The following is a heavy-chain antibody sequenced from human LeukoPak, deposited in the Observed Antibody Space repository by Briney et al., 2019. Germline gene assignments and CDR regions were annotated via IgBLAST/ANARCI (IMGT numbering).Heavy chain of an antibody. CDR3: ARGENCGGDCYPDYFDY. CDR2: IIPIFGTA. CDR1: GGTFCSYA. J-gene: IGHJ4*02. Sequence: SVKVSCKASGGTFCSYAISWVRQAPGQGLEWMGGIIPIFGTANYAQKFQGRVTITADESTSTAYMELSSLRSEDTAVYYCARGENCGGDCYPDYFDYWGQGTLVTVSS. D-gene: IGHD2-21*01. V-gene: IGHV1-69*13.